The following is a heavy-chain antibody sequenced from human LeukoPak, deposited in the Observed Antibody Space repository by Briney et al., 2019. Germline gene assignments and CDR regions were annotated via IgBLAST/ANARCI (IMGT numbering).Heavy chain of an antibody. V-gene: IGHV3-23*01. CDR1: GFTFSSYA. CDR2: ISGSGGST. J-gene: IGHJ3*02. Sequence: PGGSLRLSCAASGFTFSSYAMSWVRQAPGKGLEWVSAISGSGGSTYYADSVKGRFTISRDNSKNTLYLQMNSLRAEDTAVSYCASLITIFGVVIKGDAFDIWGQGTMVTVSS. CDR3: ASLITIFGVVIKGDAFDI. D-gene: IGHD3-3*01.